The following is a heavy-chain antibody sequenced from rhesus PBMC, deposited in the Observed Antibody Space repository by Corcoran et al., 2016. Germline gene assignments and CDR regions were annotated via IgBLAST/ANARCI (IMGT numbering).Heavy chain of an antibody. D-gene: IGHD1-44*02. V-gene: IGHV4-122*02. CDR2: ISYSGIT. J-gene: IGHJ4*01. CDR1: GGAISSSYYY. Sequence: QVQLQESGPGLVKPSETLSLTCAVSGGAISSSYYYWSWIGQAPGKGLQGIGYISYSGITRYNPSLKSRVSISRDTSKNQFALKLSSVTAADTAVYYCARGRRGGDYWGQGVLVTVSS. CDR3: ARGRRGGDY.